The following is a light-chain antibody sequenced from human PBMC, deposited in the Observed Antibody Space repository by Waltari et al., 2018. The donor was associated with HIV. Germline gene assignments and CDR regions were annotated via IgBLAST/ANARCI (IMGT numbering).Light chain of an antibody. V-gene: IGLV1-40*01. Sequence: QSVLTQAPSVSGAPGQRVTISCTGSSSNIGAHFDVHWYHLLPDSSPKLHVLPNSSRPSGVPDRISRSRSGTSASLAIAGLQPEDEAEYSSQAVDSSRNAYVFRTGTTVIVL. CDR2: PNS. CDR3: QAVDSSRNAYV. J-gene: IGLJ1*01. CDR1: SSNIGAHFD.